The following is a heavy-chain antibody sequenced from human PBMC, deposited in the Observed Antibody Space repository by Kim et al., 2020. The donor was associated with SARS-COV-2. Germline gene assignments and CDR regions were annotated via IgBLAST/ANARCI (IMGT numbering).Heavy chain of an antibody. CDR1: GYTFTSYA. Sequence: ASVKVSCKASGYTFTSYAMHWVRQAPGQRLEWMGWINAGNGNTKYSQKFQGRVTITRDTSASTAYMELSSLRSEDTAVYYCAGGPGVAFRSHFDYWGQGTLVTVSS. V-gene: IGHV1-3*01. D-gene: IGHD2-15*01. CDR2: INAGNGNT. CDR3: AGGPGVAFRSHFDY. J-gene: IGHJ4*02.